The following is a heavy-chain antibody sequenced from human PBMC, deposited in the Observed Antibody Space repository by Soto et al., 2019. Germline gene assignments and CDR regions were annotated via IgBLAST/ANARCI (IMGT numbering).Heavy chain of an antibody. J-gene: IGHJ4*02. D-gene: IGHD3-16*01. Sequence: EVQLVESGGGLVQPGGSLRLSCAASGFTFSSYEMNWVRQAPGKGLEWVSYISSSGSTIYYADSVKGRFTISRDNAKNSLYLQMNSLRAEDTAVYYCASTVVGGDFDYWGQGTLVTVSS. CDR3: ASTVVGGDFDY. CDR1: GFTFSSYE. V-gene: IGHV3-48*03. CDR2: ISSSGSTI.